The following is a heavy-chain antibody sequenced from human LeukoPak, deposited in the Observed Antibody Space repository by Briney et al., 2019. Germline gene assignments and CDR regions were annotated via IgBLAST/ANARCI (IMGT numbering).Heavy chain of an antibody. D-gene: IGHD3-10*01. CDR2: IYYSGST. CDR1: GGSISSSSYY. Sequence: PSEALSLTCTVSGGSISSSSYYWGWIRQPPGKGLEWIGSIYYSGSTYYNPSLKSRVTISVDTSKNQFSPKLSSVTAADTAVYYCARHVWFGELLFTFDYWGQGTLVTVSS. V-gene: IGHV4-39*01. J-gene: IGHJ4*02. CDR3: ARHVWFGELLFTFDY.